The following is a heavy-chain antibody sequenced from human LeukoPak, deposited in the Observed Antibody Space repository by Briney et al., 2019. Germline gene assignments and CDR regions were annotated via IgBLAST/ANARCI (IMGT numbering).Heavy chain of an antibody. CDR3: ARDRAGTTGGAFDI. CDR1: GGSISSYY. V-gene: IGHV4-59*12. D-gene: IGHD1-7*01. J-gene: IGHJ3*02. CDR2: IYHSGST. Sequence: PSETLSLTCTVSGGSISSYYWSWIRQPPGKGLEWIGSIYHSGSTYYNPSLKSRVTISVDTSKNQFSLKLSSVTAADTAVYYCARDRAGTTGGAFDIWGQGTMVTVSS.